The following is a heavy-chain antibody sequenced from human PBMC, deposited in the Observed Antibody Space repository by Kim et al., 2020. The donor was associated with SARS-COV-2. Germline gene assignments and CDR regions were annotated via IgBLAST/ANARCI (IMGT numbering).Heavy chain of an antibody. J-gene: IGHJ3*02. CDR2: IYYSAST. Sequence: SETLSLTCTVSGGSISSSSYYWGWIRQPPGKGLEWIGSIYYSASTYYNPSLKSRVTISVDTSKNQFSLKLSSVTAADTAVDYCARRSVVVINDAFDIWG. V-gene: IGHV4-39*01. CDR3: ARRSVVVINDAFDI. CDR1: GGSISSSSYY. D-gene: IGHD3-22*01.